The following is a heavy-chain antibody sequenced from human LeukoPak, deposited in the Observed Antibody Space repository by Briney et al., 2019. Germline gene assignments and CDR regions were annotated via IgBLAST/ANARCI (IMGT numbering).Heavy chain of an antibody. J-gene: IGHJ5*02. V-gene: IGHV4-59*01. D-gene: IGHD6-19*01. Sequence: SETLSLTCTVSGGSISSYYWSWIRQPPGKGLEWIGYIYYSGSTNYNPSLKSRVTTSVDTSKNQFSLKLSSVTAADTAVYYCARARDSSGWYGWFDPWGQGTLVTVSS. CDR2: IYYSGST. CDR3: ARARDSSGWYGWFDP. CDR1: GGSISSYY.